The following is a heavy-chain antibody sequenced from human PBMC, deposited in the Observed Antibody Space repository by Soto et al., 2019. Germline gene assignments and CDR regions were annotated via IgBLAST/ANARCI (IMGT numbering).Heavy chain of an antibody. CDR2: ISSSSSTM. V-gene: IGHV3-48*01. D-gene: IGHD3-22*01. Sequence: GSLRLSCAASGFTFSSYSMNWVRQAPGKGLEWVSYISSSSSTMYYADSVKGRFTISRDNAKNSLYLQMNSLRAEDTAVYYCARGDDSSGYYYVYWGQGTLVTVSS. CDR1: GFTFSSYS. J-gene: IGHJ4*02. CDR3: ARGDDSSGYYYVY.